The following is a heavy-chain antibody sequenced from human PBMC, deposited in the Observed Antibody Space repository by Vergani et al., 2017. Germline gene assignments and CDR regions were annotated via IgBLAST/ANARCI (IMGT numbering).Heavy chain of an antibody. CDR3: ARDCTSGGCPDNYGMDV. V-gene: IGHV3-21*06. Sequence: EVQLVESGGGLVKPGGSLRLSCAASGFTFSDFSMSWVRQAPGKGLEWVAFIGSSGPYINYADSVKGRFIISRDNTNNSLFLQLRSLRAEDAAVYYCARDCTSGGCPDNYGMDVLGQGATVTVSS. CDR1: GFTFSDFS. CDR2: IGSSGPYI. J-gene: IGHJ6*02. D-gene: IGHD2-8*01.